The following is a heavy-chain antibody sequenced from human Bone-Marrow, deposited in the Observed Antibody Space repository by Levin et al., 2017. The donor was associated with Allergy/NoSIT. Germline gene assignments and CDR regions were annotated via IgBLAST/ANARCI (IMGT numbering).Heavy chain of an antibody. J-gene: IGHJ3*02. D-gene: IGHD4/OR15-4a*01. CDR3: ARVEAPLSYGAEATFAFDI. CDR2: IYSSAST. CDR1: GGSINSVAHY. V-gene: IGHV4-31*03. Sequence: SQTLSLTCTVSGGSINSVAHYWSWVRQHPGKGLEWIGYIYSSASTYYNPSLRSRVTVSVDTSKNQFSLRLTSVTAADTAVYFCARVEAPLSYGAEATFAFDIWGRGTLVTVSS.